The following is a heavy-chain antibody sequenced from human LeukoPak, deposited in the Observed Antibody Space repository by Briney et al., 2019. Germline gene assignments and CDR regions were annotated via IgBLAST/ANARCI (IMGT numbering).Heavy chain of an antibody. V-gene: IGHV3-30-3*02. J-gene: IGHJ4*02. Sequence: GGSLRLSCAASGFTFSSYAMHWVRQAPGKGLEWVAVISYDGSNKYYADSVKGRFTISRDNSKNTLYLQMNSLRAEDTAVYYCAKPDLLYYYGSGSSTFDYWGQGTLVTVSS. CDR3: AKPDLLYYYGSGSSTFDY. D-gene: IGHD3-10*01. CDR2: ISYDGSNK. CDR1: GFTFSSYA.